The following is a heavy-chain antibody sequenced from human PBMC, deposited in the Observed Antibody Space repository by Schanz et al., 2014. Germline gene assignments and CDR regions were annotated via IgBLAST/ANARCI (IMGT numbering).Heavy chain of an antibody. CDR3: SQLVKPGWFDP. V-gene: IGHV4-39*01. D-gene: IGHD6-6*01. Sequence: QVQLQESGPGQVRPSETLSLTCSVSGGSITTTTAYWAYIRQPPGEGLEWIGTIYYDGSTYYNSSLKSRLARSVPPSKNQFSLRLTSVTASDTAVYYCSQLVKPGWFDPWGQGTLVAVSS. CDR2: IYYDGST. CDR1: GGSITTTTAY. J-gene: IGHJ5*02.